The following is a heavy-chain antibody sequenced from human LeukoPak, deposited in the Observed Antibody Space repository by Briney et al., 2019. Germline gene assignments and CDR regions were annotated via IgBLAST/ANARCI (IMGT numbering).Heavy chain of an antibody. D-gene: IGHD2-2*01. Sequence: GSVNVSCKASGYTLSNFGITSVRQAGGQGLEWMGWICARSGKTKYAKKLQGRVTMTTDTSTNTAYMELRSLRSDDTAVYFCARDGEFCTSTTCYLWFEPWGQGTLVTVSS. J-gene: IGHJ5*02. CDR2: ICARSGKT. V-gene: IGHV1-18*01. CDR3: ARDGEFCTSTTCYLWFEP. CDR1: GYTLSNFG.